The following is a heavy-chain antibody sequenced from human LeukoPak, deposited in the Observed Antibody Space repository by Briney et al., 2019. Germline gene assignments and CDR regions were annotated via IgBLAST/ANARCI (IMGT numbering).Heavy chain of an antibody. CDR1: GFIFSSYS. J-gene: IGHJ4*02. V-gene: IGHV3-21*01. Sequence: GGSLGLSCAASGFIFSSYSMNWVRQAPGKGLEWVSSISSSSSYKYYADSVKGRFTISRDNAKNSLYLQMNSLRAEDTAVYYCARAEYSGYDLAYFDYWGQGTLVTVSS. D-gene: IGHD5-12*01. CDR2: ISSSSSYK. CDR3: ARAEYSGYDLAYFDY.